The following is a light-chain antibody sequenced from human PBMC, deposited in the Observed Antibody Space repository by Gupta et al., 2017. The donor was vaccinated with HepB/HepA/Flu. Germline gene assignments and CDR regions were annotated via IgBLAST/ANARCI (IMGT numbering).Light chain of an antibody. V-gene: IGLV3-19*01. CDR1: SLRSYY. Sequence: SSELTQDPAVSVALGQTVRITCQGDSLRSYYASWYQQKPGQAPVLFIYGKNNRPSGIPERFSGASSGNTASLTITGAQAEDEADYYCNSRDSRGNHLVFGGGTKLTVL. J-gene: IGLJ2*01. CDR2: GKN. CDR3: NSRDSRGNHLV.